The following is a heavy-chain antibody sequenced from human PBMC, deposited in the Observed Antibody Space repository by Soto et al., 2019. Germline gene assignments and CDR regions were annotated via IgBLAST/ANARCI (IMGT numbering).Heavy chain of an antibody. Sequence: PSETLSLTCAVYGGSFSAYYWSWIRQPHGKGLAWIGEINHSGGTSYNPSLKSRVTISVDTSKSQFSLKLTSVTAADRAVYYCARGSVDTVDSSGFYEYWGRGTPVTVSS. CDR2: INHSGGT. CDR3: ARGSVDTVDSSGFYEY. CDR1: GGSFSAYY. J-gene: IGHJ4*02. V-gene: IGHV4-34*01. D-gene: IGHD3-22*01.